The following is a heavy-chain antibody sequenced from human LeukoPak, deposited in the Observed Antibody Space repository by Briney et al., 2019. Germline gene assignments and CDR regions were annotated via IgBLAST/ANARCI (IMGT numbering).Heavy chain of an antibody. Sequence: GGSLRLSCAASGFTFSTYNMNWVRQAPGKGLEWVSSISYSSSYIYYADSVKGRFTISRDNSKNTLYLQMNSLRAEDTAVYYCARASPRQGFDYWGQGTLVTVSS. V-gene: IGHV3-21*04. CDR3: ARASPRQGFDY. J-gene: IGHJ4*02. CDR1: GFTFSTYN. CDR2: ISYSSSYI.